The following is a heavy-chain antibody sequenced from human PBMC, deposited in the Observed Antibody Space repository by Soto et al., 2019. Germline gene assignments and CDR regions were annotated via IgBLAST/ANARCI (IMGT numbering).Heavy chain of an antibody. CDR3: ARDPPISYSSGWHGYFQH. Sequence: ASVKVSCKASGYTFTSYGITWMRQAPGQGLEWMGWISTYNGNTNYAQKLQGRVTMTTDTSTSTAYMELRSLRSDDTAVYYCARDPPISYSSGWHGYFQHWGQGTLVTVSS. J-gene: IGHJ1*01. CDR1: GYTFTSYG. V-gene: IGHV1-18*01. CDR2: ISTYNGNT. D-gene: IGHD6-19*01.